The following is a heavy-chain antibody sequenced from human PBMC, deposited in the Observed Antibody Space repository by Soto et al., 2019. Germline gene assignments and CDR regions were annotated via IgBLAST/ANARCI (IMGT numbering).Heavy chain of an antibody. D-gene: IGHD3-22*01. J-gene: IGHJ3*02. CDR2: IYYSGST. CDR3: ARQNQYYYDSSGYFDAFDI. Sequence: SETLSRTCTVSGGSIRSSSHYWGWIRQPPGKGLEWIGSIYYSGSTYYNPSLKSRVTISVDTSKNQFSLKLSSVTAADTAVYYCARQNQYYYDSSGYFDAFDIWGQGTMVT. CDR1: GGSIRSSSHY. V-gene: IGHV4-39*01.